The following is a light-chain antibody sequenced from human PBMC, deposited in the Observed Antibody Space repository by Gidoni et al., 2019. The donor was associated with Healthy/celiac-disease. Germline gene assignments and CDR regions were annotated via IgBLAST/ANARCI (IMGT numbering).Light chain of an antibody. J-gene: IGLJ3*02. CDR1: SGHSSYA. CDR3: QTWGTGIRV. V-gene: IGLV4-69*01. CDR2: LNSDGSH. Sequence: QLVLTQSPSASASLGASVKLTCTLSSGHSSYAIAWHQQQPAKGPRYLMKLNSDGSHSKGDGIPARFSGSSSGAERYLTISSLQSEDEADYYCQTWGTGIRVFGGGTKLT.